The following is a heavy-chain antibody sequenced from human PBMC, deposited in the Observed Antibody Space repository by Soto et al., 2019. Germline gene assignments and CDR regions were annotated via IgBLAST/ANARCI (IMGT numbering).Heavy chain of an antibody. CDR3: ATXRIAAVQGYYYYYGMDV. J-gene: IGHJ6*02. Sequence: GDSVKVSCKVSGYTLTELSMHWVRQAPGKGLEWMGGFDPEDGETIYAQKFQGRVTMTEDTSTDTAYMELSSLRSEDTAVYYCATXRIAAVQGYYYYYGMDVWGQGTTVTVSS. V-gene: IGHV1-24*01. CDR2: FDPEDGET. CDR1: GYTLTELS. D-gene: IGHD6-13*01.